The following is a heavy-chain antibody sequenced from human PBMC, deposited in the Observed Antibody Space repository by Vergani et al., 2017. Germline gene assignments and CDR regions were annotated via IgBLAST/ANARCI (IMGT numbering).Heavy chain of an antibody. CDR3: ATPQTVTTGGMEV. D-gene: IGHD4-17*01. V-gene: IGHV1-69-2*01. CDR1: GYTFTDHY. CDR2: VVPEDGET. Sequence: EVQLVQSGAEVKKPGATMKISCKVSGYTFTDHYMHWVKQPPGKGLVWMGLVVPEDGETIYAEKFKGRGTIAADTSTDTAHLELSSLRSEDTAVYYCATPQTVTTGGMEVWGQGTTVIVSS. J-gene: IGHJ6*02.